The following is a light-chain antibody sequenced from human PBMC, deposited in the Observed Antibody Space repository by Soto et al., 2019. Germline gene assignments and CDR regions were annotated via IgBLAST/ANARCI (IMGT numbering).Light chain of an antibody. V-gene: IGKV1-9*01. Sequence: DIQMTQSPSSLSASVGDRVTITCRASQGISSYLVWYQQKPGKAPKLLIYAASTLQSGVPSRFSGSGSGTDFTLTISCLQSEDFATYYCQQYYSYPRSFGPGTKVDI. CDR3: QQYYSYPRS. J-gene: IGKJ3*01. CDR2: AAS. CDR1: QGISSY.